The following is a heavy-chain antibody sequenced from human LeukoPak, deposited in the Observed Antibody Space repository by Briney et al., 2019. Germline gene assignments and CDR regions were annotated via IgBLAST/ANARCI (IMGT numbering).Heavy chain of an antibody. V-gene: IGHV3-11*01. J-gene: IGHJ4*02. Sequence: GGSLRLSCAASGFTFSDHYMSWIRLAPGKGLEWVSYISSSGSNIYYVDSVKGRFTISRDNAKNSLSLQMNSLRAEDTAVYYCARNTGELDYWGQGTLVTVSS. CDR3: ARNTGELDY. D-gene: IGHD7-27*01. CDR1: GFTFSDHY. CDR2: ISSSGSNI.